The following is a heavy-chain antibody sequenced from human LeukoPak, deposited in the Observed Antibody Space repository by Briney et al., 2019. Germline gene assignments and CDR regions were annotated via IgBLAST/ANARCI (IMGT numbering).Heavy chain of an antibody. CDR2: IYPGDSDT. CDR1: GFTFTNYW. D-gene: IGHD2-8*01. V-gene: IGHV5-51*01. J-gene: IGHJ6*03. CDR3: ARHHHHKYADQGTYYYYYYMDV. Sequence: RGESLKISCKASGFTFTNYWIGWVRQVPGKGLEWMGVIYPGDSDTRYSPSFQGQVTISADKSISTAYLQWSSLRASDSAMYYCARHHHHKYADQGTYYYYYYMDVWGKGTTVTVSS.